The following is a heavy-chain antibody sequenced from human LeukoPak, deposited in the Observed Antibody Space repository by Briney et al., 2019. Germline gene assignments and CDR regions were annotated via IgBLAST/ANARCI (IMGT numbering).Heavy chain of an antibody. V-gene: IGHV4-59*01. CDR2: IYYSGST. J-gene: IGHJ6*02. D-gene: IGHD6-13*01. CDR3: ARDTTGSSSWYDYYGMDV. Sequence: SETLSLTCTVSGGSISSYYWSWIRQPPGKGLEWIGYIYYSGSTNYNPSLKSRVTISVDTSKNRFSLKLSSVTAADTAVYYCARDTTGSSSWYDYYGMDVWGQGTTVTVSS. CDR1: GGSISSYY.